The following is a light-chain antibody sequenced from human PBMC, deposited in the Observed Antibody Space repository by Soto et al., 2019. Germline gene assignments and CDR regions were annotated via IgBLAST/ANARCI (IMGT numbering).Light chain of an antibody. CDR2: DAS. J-gene: IGKJ4*01. V-gene: IGKV3-11*01. CDR1: QSVSSY. Sequence: EIVLTQSPATLSLSPGERATLSCRASQSVSSYLAWYQQKPGQAPRLLIYDASNRATGIPARFSGSGSGTDFTLTISSLEPDEFAIYYCQQRSNWPPVTFGGGTKVEIK. CDR3: QQRSNWPPVT.